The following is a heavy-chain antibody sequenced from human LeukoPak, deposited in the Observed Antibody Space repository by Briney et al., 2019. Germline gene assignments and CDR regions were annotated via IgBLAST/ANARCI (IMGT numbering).Heavy chain of an antibody. Sequence: ASVKVSCKASGYTFTGYYMHWVRQAPGQGLEWMGWIKPNNGGTNYAQKFQGRVTMTRDTSISTAYMEVRRLRSDDTAVYYCARSMRTMKEGDYLDVWGKGTTVTVSS. CDR3: ARSMRTMKEGDYLDV. D-gene: IGHD3-22*01. J-gene: IGHJ6*03. CDR2: IKPNNGGT. CDR1: GYTFTGYY. V-gene: IGHV1-2*02.